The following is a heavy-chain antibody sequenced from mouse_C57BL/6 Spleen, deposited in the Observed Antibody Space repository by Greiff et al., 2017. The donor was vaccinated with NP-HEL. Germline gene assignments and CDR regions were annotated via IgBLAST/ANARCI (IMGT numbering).Heavy chain of an antibody. CDR1: GYTFTSYW. J-gene: IGHJ2*01. Sequence: QVQLKQPGAELVMPGASVKLSCKASGYTFTSYWMHWVKQRPGQGLEWIGEIDPSDSYTNYNQKFKGKSTLTVDKSSSTAYMQLSSLTSEDSAVYYCARDGSSYYFDYWGQGTTLTVSS. D-gene: IGHD1-1*01. CDR2: IDPSDSYT. CDR3: ARDGSSYYFDY. V-gene: IGHV1-69*01.